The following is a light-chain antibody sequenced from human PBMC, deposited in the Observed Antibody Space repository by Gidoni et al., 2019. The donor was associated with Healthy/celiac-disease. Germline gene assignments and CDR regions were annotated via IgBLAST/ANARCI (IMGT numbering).Light chain of an antibody. J-gene: IGKJ3*01. CDR1: QSVSSSY. CDR3: QQYGSSPFT. V-gene: IGKV3-20*01. Sequence: EIVLTQSPGTLSLSPGERATLSCRASQSVSSSYLAWYQQKPGQAPRLLIYGASSRATGIPDRFSGSGSGTDFTLTIGRLEPEDFAVYYCQQYGSSPFTFGPGTKVDSK. CDR2: GAS.